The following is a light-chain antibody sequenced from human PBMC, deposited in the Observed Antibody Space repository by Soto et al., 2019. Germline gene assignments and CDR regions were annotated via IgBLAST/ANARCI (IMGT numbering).Light chain of an antibody. J-gene: IGKJ3*01. Sequence: AIRMTQSPSSLSASTGDRVTITCRASQGISSYLAWYQQKPGKAPKRLIYAASSLQSGVPSRFSGSGSGTEFTLTISSLQPEDFATYYCLQHHTYPRTFGPGTKVDI. CDR2: AAS. CDR1: QGISSY. V-gene: IGKV1-8*01. CDR3: LQHHTYPRT.